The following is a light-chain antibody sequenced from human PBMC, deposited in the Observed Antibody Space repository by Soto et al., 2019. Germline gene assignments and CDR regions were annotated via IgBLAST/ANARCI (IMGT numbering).Light chain of an antibody. Sequence: DIVMTQSPATLYVSPGDRVTLSCRASQSLNSDLGWYQQKPGQAPRLLIYDASTRATGIPARFTGSGSGTDFTLTISNVQSEDFAVYFCQQYYSWPPLTFGGGTKVEIK. CDR3: QQYYSWPPLT. CDR2: DAS. V-gene: IGKV3-15*01. J-gene: IGKJ4*01. CDR1: QSLNSD.